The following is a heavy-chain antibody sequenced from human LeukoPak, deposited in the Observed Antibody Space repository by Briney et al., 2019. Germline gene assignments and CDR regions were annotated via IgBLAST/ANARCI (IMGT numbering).Heavy chain of an antibody. CDR1: GFTFSSYE. CDR2: ISSSGSTI. J-gene: IGHJ3*02. Sequence: GGSLRLSCAASGFTFSSYEMNWDRQAPGKGLEWVSYISSSGSTIYYADSVKGRFTISRDNAKNSLYLQMNSLRAEDTAVYYCALGGVFGVVPPGAFDIWGQGTMVTVSS. CDR3: ALGGVFGVVPPGAFDI. D-gene: IGHD3-3*01. V-gene: IGHV3-48*03.